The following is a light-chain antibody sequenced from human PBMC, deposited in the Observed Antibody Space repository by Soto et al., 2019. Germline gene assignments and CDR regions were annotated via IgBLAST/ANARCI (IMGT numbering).Light chain of an antibody. CDR1: QSVSSSY. CDR2: GAS. V-gene: IGKV3-20*01. Sequence: EIALTQSPGTLSLSPEERATLSCRASQSVSSSYLAWYQQRPGQAPRHLIYGASCRATGITDRFSSSGSGKDFTLAISRLEREDFAVYYCQRYRSSPPLTFGGGTKVEL. J-gene: IGKJ4*01. CDR3: QRYRSSPPLT.